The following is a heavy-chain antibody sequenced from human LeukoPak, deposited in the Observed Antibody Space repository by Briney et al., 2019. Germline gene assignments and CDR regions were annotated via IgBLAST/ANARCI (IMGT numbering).Heavy chain of an antibody. D-gene: IGHD2-15*01. J-gene: IGHJ3*02. V-gene: IGHV3-53*01. Sequence: GGSLRLSCAASGFTVSINYMSWVRQAPGKGLEWVSVIYSGGSTYYADSVKGRFTISRDNSKNTLYLLMNSLRAEDTAVYYCARLGYCSGGSCYSQAFDIWGQGTMVTVSS. CDR1: GFTVSINY. CDR3: ARLGYCSGGSCYSQAFDI. CDR2: IYSGGST.